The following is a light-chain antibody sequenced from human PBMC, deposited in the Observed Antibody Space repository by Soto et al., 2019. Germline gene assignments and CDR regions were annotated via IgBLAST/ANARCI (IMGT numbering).Light chain of an antibody. CDR1: SGDIGASDY. CDR2: EVS. CDR3: TSYTTTTTLL. V-gene: IGLV2-14*01. J-gene: IGLJ3*02. Sequence: QSVLTQPASVSGSPGQSVTISCSGTSGDIGASDYVSWYQQFPGKAPKLMISEVSNRPSGVSSRFSGSKSGNTASLTISGLQAEDEADYYCTSYTTTTTLLFGGGTQLTVL.